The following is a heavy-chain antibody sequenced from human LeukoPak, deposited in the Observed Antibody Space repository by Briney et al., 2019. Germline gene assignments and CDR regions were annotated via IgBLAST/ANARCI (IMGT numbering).Heavy chain of an antibody. CDR3: ARDRCSSTSCYKGSIWFDP. J-gene: IGHJ5*02. D-gene: IGHD2-2*02. CDR1: GGSISSYY. V-gene: IGHV4-59*01. CDR2: IYYSGST. Sequence: SETLSLTCTVSGGSISSYYWSWIRQPPGKGLEWIGYIYYSGSTNYNPSLKSRVTISVDTSKNQSSLKLSSVTAADTAVYYCARDRCSSTSCYKGSIWFDPWGQGTLVTVSS.